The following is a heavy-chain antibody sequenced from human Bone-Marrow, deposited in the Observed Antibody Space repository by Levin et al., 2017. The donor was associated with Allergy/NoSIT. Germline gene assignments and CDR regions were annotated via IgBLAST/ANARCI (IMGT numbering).Heavy chain of an antibody. Sequence: GGSLRLSCVGSGFTFSRFGMNWVRQAPGKGLDWVAGITGSGGSTFYADFVKGRFTISRDNSKNTVYLQMNSLRAEDTALYYCAKGRISSGYDSFDSWGQGTLVTVSS. J-gene: IGHJ4*02. CDR2: ITGSGGST. CDR1: GFTFSRFG. CDR3: AKGRISSGYDSFDS. D-gene: IGHD5-12*01. V-gene: IGHV3-23*01.